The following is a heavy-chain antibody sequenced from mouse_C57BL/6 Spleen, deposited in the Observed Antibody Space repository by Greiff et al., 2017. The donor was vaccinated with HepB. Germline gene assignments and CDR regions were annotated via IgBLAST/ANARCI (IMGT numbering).Heavy chain of an antibody. CDR3: ARGVGAY. D-gene: IGHD1-3*01. Sequence: EVKLMESGPGLVKPSQSLSLTCPVTGYSITSGYYWHWIRQFPGNKLEWMGYISYDGSNNYNPSLKNRISITRDTSKNQFFLKLNSVTTEDTATYYCARGVGAYWGQGTLVTVSA. V-gene: IGHV3-6*01. CDR2: ISYDGSN. CDR1: GYSITSGYY. J-gene: IGHJ3*01.